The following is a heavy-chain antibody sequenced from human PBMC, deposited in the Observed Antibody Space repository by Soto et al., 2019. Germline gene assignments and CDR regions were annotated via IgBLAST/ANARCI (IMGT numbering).Heavy chain of an antibody. CDR2: INYSGSP. D-gene: IGHD1-1*01. J-gene: IGHJ4*02. Sequence: QVQLQESGTGLVKPSQTLSLTCSVSGGSISRGDHSWTWIRQPPGKGLEWIGSINYSGSPYYIPSLKSRVNMSVDTSKNQFSLKLTSVTAADTAVYFCARGRQLFDYWGRGTLVTVSS. CDR1: GGSISRGDHS. CDR3: ARGRQLFDY. V-gene: IGHV4-30-4*01.